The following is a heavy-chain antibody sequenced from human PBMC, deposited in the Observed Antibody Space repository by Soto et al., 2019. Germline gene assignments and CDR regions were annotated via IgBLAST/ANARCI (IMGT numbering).Heavy chain of an antibody. V-gene: IGHV3-21*01. CDR1: GFTFSSYS. CDR2: ISSSSSYI. CDR3: AGVGRYYYGSGSYYPEYYYYYYMDV. Sequence: GGSLRLSCAASGFTFSSYSMNWVRQAPGKGLEWVSSISSSSSYIYYADSVKGRFTISRDNAKNSLYLQMNSLRAEDTAVYYCAGVGRYYYGSGSYYPEYYYYYYMDVWGKGTTVTVSS. J-gene: IGHJ6*03. D-gene: IGHD3-10*01.